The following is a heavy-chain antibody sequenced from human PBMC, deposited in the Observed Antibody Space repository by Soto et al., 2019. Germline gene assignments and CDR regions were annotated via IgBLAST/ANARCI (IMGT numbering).Heavy chain of an antibody. CDR3: ARDHSLGSSSPSDY. CDR2: INPNSGGT. V-gene: IGHV1-2*02. Sequence: ASVKVSCKASGYTFTGYYMHWVRQAPGQGLEWMGWINPNSGGTNYAQKFQGRVTMTRDTSISTAYMELSRLRSDDTAVYYCARDHSLGSSSPSDYWGQGTMVTVYS. CDR1: GYTFTGYY. D-gene: IGHD6-13*01. J-gene: IGHJ4*02.